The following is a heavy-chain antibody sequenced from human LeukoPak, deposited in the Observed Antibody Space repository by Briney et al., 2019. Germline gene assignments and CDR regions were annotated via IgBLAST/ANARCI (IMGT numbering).Heavy chain of an antibody. D-gene: IGHD4-17*01. J-gene: IGHJ4*02. CDR2: IYYSGST. Sequence: PSETLSLTCAVSGGSISSGGYSWSWIRQPPGKGLEWIGYIYYSGSTNYNPSLKSRVTISVDTSKNQFSLKLSSVTAADTAVYYCARDSYGDYFDYWGQGTLVTVSS. V-gene: IGHV4-61*08. CDR1: GGSISSGGYS. CDR3: ARDSYGDYFDY.